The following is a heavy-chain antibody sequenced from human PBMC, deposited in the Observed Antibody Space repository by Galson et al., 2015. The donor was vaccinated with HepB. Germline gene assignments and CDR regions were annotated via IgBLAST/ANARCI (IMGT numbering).Heavy chain of an antibody. V-gene: IGHV3-66*02. CDR3: ARGGRYYDFWSGYYGADYYYGMDV. CDR2: IYSGGST. CDR1: GFTVSSNY. Sequence: SLRLSCAASGFTVSSNYISWVRQAPGKGLEWVTVIYSGGSTYYADSVKGRFTISRDNSKNTLYLQMNSLRAEDTAVYYCARGGRYYDFWSGYYGADYYYGMDVWGQGTTVTVSS. D-gene: IGHD3-3*01. J-gene: IGHJ6*02.